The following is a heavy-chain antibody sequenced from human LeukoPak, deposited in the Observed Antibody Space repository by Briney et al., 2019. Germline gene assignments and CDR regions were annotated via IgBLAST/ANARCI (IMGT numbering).Heavy chain of an antibody. J-gene: IGHJ4*02. Sequence: GGSLRLSCEASGFTFRSYWMSWVRQAPGKGLEWVANINQDGSETYYVDSVKGRFIISRDNAKNSVYLQMNSLRAEDTAVYFCARREVDYSGWFKERLYFFDHWGQGTLVTVSS. CDR2: INQDGSET. D-gene: IGHD5-12*01. CDR3: ARREVDYSGWFKERLYFFDH. V-gene: IGHV3-7*01. CDR1: GFTFRSYW.